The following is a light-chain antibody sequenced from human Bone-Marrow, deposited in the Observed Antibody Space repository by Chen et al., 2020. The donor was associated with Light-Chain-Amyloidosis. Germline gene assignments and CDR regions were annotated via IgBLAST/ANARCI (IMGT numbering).Light chain of an antibody. Sequence: SYELTQPPSVSVSPGQTASIPCSADNLRDKYTCWYQQKSGQSPLLIIYQDFKRPSGIPERFSGSNSGNTTTLTISGTQTLDEADYYCQAWDSRTVIFGGGTKLTVL. J-gene: IGLJ2*01. CDR2: QDF. CDR3: QAWDSRTVI. CDR1: NLRDKY. V-gene: IGLV3-1*01.